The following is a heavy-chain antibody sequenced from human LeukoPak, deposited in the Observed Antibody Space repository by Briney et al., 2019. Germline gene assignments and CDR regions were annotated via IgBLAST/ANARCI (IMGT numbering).Heavy chain of an antibody. Sequence: PGGSLRLSCAASGFTFSNAWMSWVRQAPGKGLEWVGRIKSKTDGGTTDYAAPVKGRFTISRDDSKNTLYLQMNSLKTEDTAVYYCTTGTDIVATTSPDYWGQGTLVTVSS. V-gene: IGHV3-15*01. D-gene: IGHD5-12*01. J-gene: IGHJ4*02. CDR1: GFTFSNAW. CDR2: IKSKTDGGTT. CDR3: TTGTDIVATTSPDY.